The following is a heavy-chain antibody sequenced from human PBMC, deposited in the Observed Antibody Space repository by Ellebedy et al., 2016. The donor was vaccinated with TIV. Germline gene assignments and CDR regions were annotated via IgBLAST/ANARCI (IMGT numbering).Heavy chain of an antibody. CDR3: ARGRVVRGVISYYYGMDV. J-gene: IGHJ6*02. CDR2: TSISSSST. V-gene: IGHV3-11*06. D-gene: IGHD3-10*01. CDR1: EFTFSDYH. Sequence: GESLKISCAASEFTFSDYHMSWIRQAPGKGLEWVSYTSISSSSTNYADSVKGRFTISRDDAKNSLYLQMNSLGAEDTAVYYCARGRVVRGVISYYYGMDVWGQGTTVTVSS.